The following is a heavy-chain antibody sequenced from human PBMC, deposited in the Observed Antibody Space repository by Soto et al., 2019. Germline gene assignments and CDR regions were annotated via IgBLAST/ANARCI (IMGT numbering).Heavy chain of an antibody. D-gene: IGHD6-13*01. CDR2: ISGSGGST. V-gene: IGHV3-23*01. J-gene: IGHJ4*02. CDR3: AIDVKVRVSSSWTRFDY. CDR1: GFTFSSYA. Sequence: EVQLLESGGGLVQPGGSLRLSCAASGFTFSSYAMSWVRQAPGKGLEWVSAISGSGGSTYYADSVKGRFTISRDNSKNTLYLQMNSLRAEDTAVYYCAIDVKVRVSSSWTRFDYWGQGTLVTVSS.